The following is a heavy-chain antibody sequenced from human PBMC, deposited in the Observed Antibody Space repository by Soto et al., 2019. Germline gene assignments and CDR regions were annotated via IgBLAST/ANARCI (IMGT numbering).Heavy chain of an antibody. Sequence: GPEVKKPGASVKVSCRTSGYTFTSYGISWVRQAPGQGLEWMGWINTYSGNTNYAQNVQGRVTMTTDTSTGTAYMELRSLSADDTAVYYCARVSLTMIVVPLGVYWGQGTLVTVSS. CDR1: GYTFTSYG. CDR2: INTYSGNT. V-gene: IGHV1-18*04. CDR3: ARVSLTMIVVPLGVY. J-gene: IGHJ4*02. D-gene: IGHD3-22*01.